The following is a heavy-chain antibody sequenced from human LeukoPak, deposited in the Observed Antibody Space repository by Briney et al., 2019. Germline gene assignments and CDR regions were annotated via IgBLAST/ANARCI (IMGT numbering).Heavy chain of an antibody. Sequence: SETLSLTCTVSGYSISSGYYWAWIRQPPGKGLEWIGSIFHTGSTYHNPSLKSRVTISVDTSKNQFALKLNSVTAADTAVYYCARDHSSSSEDYWGQGTLVTVSS. J-gene: IGHJ4*02. CDR1: GYSISSGYY. CDR3: ARDHSSSSEDY. CDR2: IFHTGST. V-gene: IGHV4-38-2*02. D-gene: IGHD6-13*01.